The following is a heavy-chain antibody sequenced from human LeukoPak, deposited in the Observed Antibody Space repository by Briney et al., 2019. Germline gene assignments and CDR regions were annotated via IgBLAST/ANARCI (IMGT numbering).Heavy chain of an antibody. V-gene: IGHV4-34*01. CDR1: GGSFSGYY. CDR2: INHSGST. CDR3: ARGVSGYSYGSLFSYGMDV. D-gene: IGHD5-18*01. J-gene: IGHJ6*02. Sequence: SETLSLTCAVYGGSFSGYYWSWIRQPPGKGLEWIGEINHSGSTNYNPSLKSRVTISVDTSKNQFSLKLSSVTAADTAVYYCARGVSGYSYGSLFSYGMDVWGQGTTVTVSS.